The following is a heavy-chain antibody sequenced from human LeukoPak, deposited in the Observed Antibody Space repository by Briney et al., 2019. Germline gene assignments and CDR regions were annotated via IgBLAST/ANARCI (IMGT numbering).Heavy chain of an antibody. CDR1: GFTFSSYA. CDR2: IPYDGSNK. CDR3: ARVAIVVVVAATPDAFDI. D-gene: IGHD2-15*01. Sequence: GGSLRLSCAASGFTFSSYARHWVRRAPGKGLEWLAVIPYDGSNKYYADSVKGRFTISRDNSKNTLYLQMNSLRAEDTAVYYCARVAIVVVVAATPDAFDIWGQGTMVTVSS. V-gene: IGHV3-30-3*01. J-gene: IGHJ3*02.